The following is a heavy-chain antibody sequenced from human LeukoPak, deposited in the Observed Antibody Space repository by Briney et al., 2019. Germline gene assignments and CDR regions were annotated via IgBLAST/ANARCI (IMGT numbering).Heavy chain of an antibody. CDR1: GGSISSYY. CDR3: AREGSGHFDY. J-gene: IGHJ4*02. Sequence: SETLSLTCTVSGGSISSYYWSWIRQPPGKGLESIGYIYYSGSTNYNPSLKSRVTISVDTSKNQFSLKLSSVTAADTAVYYCAREGSGHFDYWGQGTLVTVSS. V-gene: IGHV4-59*01. CDR2: IYYSGST. D-gene: IGHD2-15*01.